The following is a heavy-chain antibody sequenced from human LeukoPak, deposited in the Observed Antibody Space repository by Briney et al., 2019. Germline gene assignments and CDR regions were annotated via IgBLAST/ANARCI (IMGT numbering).Heavy chain of an antibody. J-gene: IGHJ4*02. V-gene: IGHV3-74*01. CDR3: ARGYCTGGCSCSRGY. CDR2: IKSDGSST. Sequence: PGGSLRLSCAASGFTFSSYWMYWVRQAPGKGLVWVSRIKSDGSSTSYADSVKGRFTISRDNAKNTLYLQMNSLRADDTAVYYCARGYCTGGCSCSRGYWGQGTLVTVSS. D-gene: IGHD2-8*02. CDR1: GFTFSSYW.